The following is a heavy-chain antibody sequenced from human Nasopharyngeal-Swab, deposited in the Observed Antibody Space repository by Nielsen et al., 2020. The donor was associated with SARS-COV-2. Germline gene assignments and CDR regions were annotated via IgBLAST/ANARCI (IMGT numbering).Heavy chain of an antibody. CDR2: IKQDGSEK. CDR3: ARPYSGSYWSYFDY. Sequence: GESLKISCAASGFTFSSYWMSWVRQAPGKGLEWVANIKQDGSEKYYVDSVKGRFTISGDNSKSTLYLQMNSLRAEDTAVYYCARPYSGSYWSYFDYWGQGTLVTVSS. V-gene: IGHV3-7*01. J-gene: IGHJ4*02. D-gene: IGHD1-26*01. CDR1: GFTFSSYW.